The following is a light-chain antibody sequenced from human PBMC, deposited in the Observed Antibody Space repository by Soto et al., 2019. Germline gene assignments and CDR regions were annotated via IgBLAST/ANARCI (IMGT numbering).Light chain of an antibody. V-gene: IGLV2-14*01. Sequence: QSALTQPASVSGSPGQSITISCTGTSSDVGAYNSVSWFQQHPGKAPQLIIYEVSNRPSGVSDRFSGSKSGNTASLTISGLQAEDETDYYCSSYTSTSAWAFGGGTQLTVL. CDR2: EVS. J-gene: IGLJ3*02. CDR3: SSYTSTSAWA. CDR1: SSDVGAYNS.